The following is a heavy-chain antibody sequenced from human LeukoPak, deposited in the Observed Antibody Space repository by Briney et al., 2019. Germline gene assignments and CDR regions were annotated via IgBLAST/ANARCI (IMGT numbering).Heavy chain of an antibody. D-gene: IGHD6-13*01. Sequence: PSETLSLTCTVSGGSISSYYWSWIRQPPGKGLEWIGYIHYSGSTNYNPSLKSRVTILVDTSKNQFSLKLSSVTAADTAVYYCAREKAADGTTYYYYMDVWGKGTTVTVSS. CDR2: IHYSGST. V-gene: IGHV4-59*01. CDR1: GGSISSYY. J-gene: IGHJ6*03. CDR3: AREKAADGTTYYYYMDV.